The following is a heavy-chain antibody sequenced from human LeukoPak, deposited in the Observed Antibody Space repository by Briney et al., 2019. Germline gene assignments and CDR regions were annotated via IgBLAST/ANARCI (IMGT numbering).Heavy chain of an antibody. V-gene: IGHV4-34*01. CDR1: GGSFSGYY. Sequence: SETLSLTCAVYGGSFSGYYWSWIRQPPGKGLEWIGEINHSGSTNYNPSLKSRVTISVDTSKNQFSLKLSSVTAAGTAVYYCARGRYSSGWYRRGWPVDYWGQGTLVTVSS. CDR3: ARGRYSSGWYRRGWPVDY. J-gene: IGHJ4*02. CDR2: INHSGST. D-gene: IGHD6-19*01.